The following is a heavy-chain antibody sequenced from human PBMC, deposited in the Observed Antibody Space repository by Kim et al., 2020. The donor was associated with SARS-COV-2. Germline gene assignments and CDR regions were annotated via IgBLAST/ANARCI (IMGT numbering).Heavy chain of an antibody. Sequence: GSGKGRFTISRDNSKNTLYLQMNSLRAEDTAVYYCAKVPQWLARHNWFDPWGQGTLVTVSS. D-gene: IGHD6-19*01. J-gene: IGHJ5*02. CDR3: AKVPQWLARHNWFDP. V-gene: IGHV3-23*01.